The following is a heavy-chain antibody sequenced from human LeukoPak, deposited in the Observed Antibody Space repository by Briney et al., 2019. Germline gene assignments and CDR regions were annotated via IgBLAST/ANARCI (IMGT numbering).Heavy chain of an antibody. J-gene: IGHJ4*02. D-gene: IGHD6-19*01. CDR3: AHRGGAVAGHYFFDY. CDR2: IYWNDDK. V-gene: IGHV2-5*01. Sequence: ESGPTLVNPTQTLTLTCTFSGFSVSTTGVGVNWIRQPPGRALEWLALIYWNDDKRYSPSLSRRLTITKDTSKNQVVLTMINMDPVDTATYYCAHRGGAVAGHYFFDYWGQGTLVTVSS. CDR1: GFSVSTTGVG.